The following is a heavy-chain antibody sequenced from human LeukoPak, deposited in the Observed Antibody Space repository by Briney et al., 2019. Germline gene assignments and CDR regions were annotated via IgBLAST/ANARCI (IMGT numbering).Heavy chain of an antibody. CDR2: INHSGST. Sequence: SETLSLTCAVYGGSFSGYYWSWIRQPPGKGLEWIGGINHSGSTNYNPSLKSRVTISVDTSKNQFSLKLSSVTAADTAVYYCARGNRIAAAGDYWYFDLWGRGTLVTVSS. CDR1: GGSFSGYY. CDR3: ARGNRIAAAGDYWYFDL. V-gene: IGHV4-34*01. J-gene: IGHJ2*01. D-gene: IGHD6-13*01.